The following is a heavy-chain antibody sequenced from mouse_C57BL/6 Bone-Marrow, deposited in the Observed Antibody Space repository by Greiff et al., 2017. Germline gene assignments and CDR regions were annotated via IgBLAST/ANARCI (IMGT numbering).Heavy chain of an antibody. D-gene: IGHD2-4*01. CDR2: ISSGGGYT. J-gene: IGHJ4*01. CDR1: GFTFSSYG. Sequence: EVHLLQSGADLVKPGGSLKLSCAASGFTFSSYGMSWVRQTPDKRLEWVATISSGGGYTYYPDSVKGRVTISRDNAKNTLYLQMSSLTSEDTAMYYCASYDYDEGALDYWGQGTSVTVSS. V-gene: IGHV5-6*01. CDR3: ASYDYDEGALDY.